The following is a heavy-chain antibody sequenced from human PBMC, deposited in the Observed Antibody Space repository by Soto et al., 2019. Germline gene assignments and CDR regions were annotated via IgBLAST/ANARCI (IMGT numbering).Heavy chain of an antibody. CDR3: ARVTTAYGEEPDY. Sequence: SVKVSCKASGCTFSSYAISWVRQAPGQGLEWMGGIIPIFGTANYAQRFQGRVTITADESTSTAYMELSSLRSEDTAVYYCARVTTAYGEEPDYWGQGTLVTVSS. D-gene: IGHD4-17*01. CDR1: GCTFSSYA. CDR2: IIPIFGTA. V-gene: IGHV1-69*13. J-gene: IGHJ4*02.